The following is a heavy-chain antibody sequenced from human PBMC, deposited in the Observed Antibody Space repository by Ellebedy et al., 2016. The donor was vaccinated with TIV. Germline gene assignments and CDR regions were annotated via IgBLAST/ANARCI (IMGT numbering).Heavy chain of an antibody. V-gene: IGHV1-2*02. Sequence: AASVKVSCKASGYTFAGYYMHWVRQAPGQGLEWMGWINPNSGGTNYAQKFQGRVTMTRDTSISTAYMGLSRLRSDDTAVYYCASLPHYGDSGPWGQGTLVTVSS. CDR3: ASLPHYGDSGP. CDR1: GYTFAGYY. D-gene: IGHD4-17*01. CDR2: INPNSGGT. J-gene: IGHJ5*02.